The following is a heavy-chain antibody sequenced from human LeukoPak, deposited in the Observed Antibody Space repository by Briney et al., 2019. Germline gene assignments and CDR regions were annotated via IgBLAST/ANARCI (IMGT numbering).Heavy chain of an antibody. CDR1: GGSISSSSYF. CDR3: ARRDDYGDYRDY. V-gene: IGHV4-39*01. J-gene: IGHJ4*02. D-gene: IGHD4-17*01. CDR2: IYYSGST. Sequence: SETLSLTCTVSGGSISSSSYFWGWIRQPPGKGLEWIGSIYYSGSTYYNPSLKSRVTISVDTSKNQFSLKLSSVTAADTAVYYCARRDDYGDYRDYWGQGTLVTVSS.